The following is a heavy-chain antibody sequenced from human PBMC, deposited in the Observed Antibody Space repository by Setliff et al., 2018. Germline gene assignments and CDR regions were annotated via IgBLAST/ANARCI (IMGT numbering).Heavy chain of an antibody. CDR3: ARDVVVGITPRLSFHF. Sequence: ASVKVSCKASGYTFSGYYLHWVRQAPGQGPEWMGWINPNAGGTNYAQKFQGRVTMTGDTSISTAYMELARLTSDDTAVYYCARDVVVGITPRLSFHFWGQGTLVTV. CDR2: INPNAGGT. D-gene: IGHD2-21*01. V-gene: IGHV1-2*02. J-gene: IGHJ4*02. CDR1: GYTFSGYY.